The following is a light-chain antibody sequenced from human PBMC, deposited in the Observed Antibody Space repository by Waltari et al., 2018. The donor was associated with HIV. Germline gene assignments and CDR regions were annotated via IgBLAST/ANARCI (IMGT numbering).Light chain of an antibody. CDR1: SSNIGSNI. Sequence: QSVLTQPPSVSGTPGQNVTIPCSGSSSNIGSNIVNWYQQLPGAAPKLLIYSNDQPPSGVPDRFSGSKSGTSASLAISGLQSADEADYYCAAWDDSLNGMFGGGTRLTVL. V-gene: IGLV1-44*01. CDR2: SND. CDR3: AAWDDSLNGM. J-gene: IGLJ3*02.